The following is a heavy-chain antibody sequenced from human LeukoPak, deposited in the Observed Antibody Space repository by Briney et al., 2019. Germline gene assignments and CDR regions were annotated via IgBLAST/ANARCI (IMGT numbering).Heavy chain of an antibody. Sequence: SETLSLTCTVSGGSISSYYWSWIRQPAGKGLEWIGRIYTSGSTNYNPSLKSRVTMSVDTSKNQFSLKLGSATAADTAVYYCARSARLVPAAMMDVWGQGTTVTVSS. D-gene: IGHD2-2*01. V-gene: IGHV4-4*07. CDR2: IYTSGST. CDR3: ARSARLVPAAMMDV. CDR1: GGSISSYY. J-gene: IGHJ6*02.